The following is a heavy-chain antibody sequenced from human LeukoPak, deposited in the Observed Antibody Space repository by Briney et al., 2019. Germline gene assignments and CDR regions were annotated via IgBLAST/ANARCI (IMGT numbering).Heavy chain of an antibody. CDR2: ISSSSSTI. D-gene: IGHD3-22*01. CDR3: ARDLGYSYYDSSGYMDV. CDR1: GFTFSSYS. Sequence: GGSLRLSCAASGFTFSSYSMNWVRQAPGKGLEWVSYISSSSSTIYYADSVKGRFTISRDNAKNSLYLQMNSLRDEDTAVYYCARDLGYSYYDSSGYMDVWGKGTTVTVSS. V-gene: IGHV3-48*02. J-gene: IGHJ6*03.